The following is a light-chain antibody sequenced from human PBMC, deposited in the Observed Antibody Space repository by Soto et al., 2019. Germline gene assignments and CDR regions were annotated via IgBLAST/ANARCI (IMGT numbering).Light chain of an antibody. Sequence: QSVLTQPPSVSGAPGQRVTISCTGCSSNIGAGYDVHWYQQLPGTAPKLLIYGNSNRPSGVPDRFSGSKSGTSASLAITGLQAEDEADYYCQSYDSSLSGRVVFGGGTQLTVL. J-gene: IGLJ2*01. CDR1: SSNIGAGYD. CDR3: QSYDSSLSGRVV. CDR2: GNS. V-gene: IGLV1-40*01.